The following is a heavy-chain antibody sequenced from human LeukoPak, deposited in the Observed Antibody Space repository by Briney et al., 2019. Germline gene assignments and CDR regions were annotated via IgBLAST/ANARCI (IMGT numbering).Heavy chain of an antibody. Sequence: SETLSLTCTVSGVSIRSGSYYWSWIRQPAGKGLEWIGRIYTSGTTNYNPSLKSRVTISVGTSKSQFSLKLNSVTAADTAVYYCARVRSYGGKGKRHDAFDIWGQGTMVTVSS. CDR1: GVSIRSGSYY. CDR2: IYTSGTT. V-gene: IGHV4-61*02. D-gene: IGHD4-23*01. J-gene: IGHJ3*02. CDR3: ARVRSYGGKGKRHDAFDI.